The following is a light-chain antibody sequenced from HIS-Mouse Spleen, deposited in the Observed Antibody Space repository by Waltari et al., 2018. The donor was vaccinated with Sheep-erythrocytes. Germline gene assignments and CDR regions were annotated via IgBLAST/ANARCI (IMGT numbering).Light chain of an antibody. CDR1: QDISNY. Sequence: DIQMTQSPSSLSVSVGDRDTITCQASQDISNYLNWYQQKPGKAPKLLIYDASNWETGVPSRFSGNGSGTDVTFTISSLQPEDIATYYCQQYDNLFTFGPGTKVDIK. CDR3: QQYDNLFT. V-gene: IGKV1-33*01. J-gene: IGKJ3*01. CDR2: DAS.